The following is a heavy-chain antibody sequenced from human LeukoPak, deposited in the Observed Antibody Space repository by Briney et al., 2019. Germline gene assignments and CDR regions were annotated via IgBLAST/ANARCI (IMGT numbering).Heavy chain of an antibody. CDR2: IFYTGST. CDR1: GGFLSGHY. Sequence: SETPSLTRTVSGGFLSGHYWSWIRPPPGEGLGRVGYIFYTGSTDYNPSLRSRITMSVDTSKNQFSLRLTSVTAADTAVYYCARQNPAGGGQGVDYWGQGILVTVFS. J-gene: IGHJ4*02. V-gene: IGHV4-59*08. CDR3: ARQNPAGGGQGVDY. D-gene: IGHD6-13*01.